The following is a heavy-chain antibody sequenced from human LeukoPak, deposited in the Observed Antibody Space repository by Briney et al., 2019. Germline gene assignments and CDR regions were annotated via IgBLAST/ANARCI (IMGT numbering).Heavy chain of an antibody. V-gene: IGHV4-31*03. CDR3: AREGVVTAAFDI. D-gene: IGHD2-21*02. CDR2: IYYSVST. Sequence: SETLSLTCTVSGGSISSGGYYWSWIRQHPGKGLEWIGYIYYSVSTYYNPSLKSRVTISVDTSKNQFSLKLSSVTAADTAVYYCAREGVVTAAFDIWGQGTMVTVSS. CDR1: GGSISSGGYY. J-gene: IGHJ3*02.